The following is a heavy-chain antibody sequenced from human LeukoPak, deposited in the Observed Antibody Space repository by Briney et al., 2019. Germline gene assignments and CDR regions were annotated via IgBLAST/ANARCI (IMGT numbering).Heavy chain of an antibody. V-gene: IGHV1-8*03. CDR3: ARGPKRYYYYYMDV. CDR1: GYTFTSYD. Sequence: GASVKVSCKASGYTFTSYDINWVRQATGQGLEWMGWMNPNSGNTGYAQKFQGRVTITRNTSISTAYMELSSLRSEDTAVYYCARGPKRYYYYYMDVWGKGTTVTVCS. CDR2: MNPNSGNT. J-gene: IGHJ6*03.